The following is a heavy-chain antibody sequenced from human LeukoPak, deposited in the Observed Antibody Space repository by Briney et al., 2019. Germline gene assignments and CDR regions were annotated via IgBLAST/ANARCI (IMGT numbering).Heavy chain of an antibody. D-gene: IGHD5-18*01. CDR2: IYYSGST. CDR3: ARDGGGYNSGEFDY. Sequence: PSETLSLTCTVSGGSISSSSYYWGWIRQPPGKGLEWIGYIYYSGSTNYNPSLKSRVTISIDTSKNQFSLNLSSVTAADTAVYYCARDGGGYNSGEFDYWGQGTLVTVSS. J-gene: IGHJ4*02. V-gene: IGHV4-61*01. CDR1: GGSISSSSYY.